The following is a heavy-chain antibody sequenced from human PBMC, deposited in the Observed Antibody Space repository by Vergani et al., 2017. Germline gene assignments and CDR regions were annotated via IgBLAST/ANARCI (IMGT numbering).Heavy chain of an antibody. D-gene: IGHD2-8*01. CDR2: ISWNSGSI. J-gene: IGHJ3*02. V-gene: IGHV3-9*01. Sequence: VQLVQSGGGVVQPGGSLRLSCVASGFTFNRYGMQWVRQAPGKGLEWVSGISWNSGSIGYADSVKGRFTISRDNAKNSLYLQMNSLRAEDTALYYCASMEGAFDIWGQGTMVTVSS. CDR1: GFTFNRYG. CDR3: ASMEGAFDI.